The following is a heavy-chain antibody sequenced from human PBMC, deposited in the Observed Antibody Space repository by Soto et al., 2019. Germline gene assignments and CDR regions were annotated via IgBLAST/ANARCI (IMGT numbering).Heavy chain of an antibody. V-gene: IGHV5-51*01. CDR3: SRFRSDGEHFDR. CDR2: IYPGDSDT. J-gene: IGHJ3*02. CDR1: GYSFTSYW. D-gene: IGHD2-21*01. Sequence: KLSGKVSGYSFTSYWIGLVRQMPGTGLEWMGIIYPGDSDTRYSPSFQGQVTISADKSISTAYLQWSSLKASDTAMYYGSRFRSDGEHFDRWGQGATVTV.